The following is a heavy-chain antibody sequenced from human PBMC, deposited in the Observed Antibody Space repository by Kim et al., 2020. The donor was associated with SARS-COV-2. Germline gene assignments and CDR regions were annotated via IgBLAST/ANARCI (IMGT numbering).Heavy chain of an antibody. CDR3: ARQRGVLRYFDWWPEGWLDP. Sequence: SETLSLTCTVSGGSISSSNYYWGWIRQPPGKGLEWIGSISYSGSTNYNPSLKSRVTISVDTSKNHFSLKLSSVTAADTALYYCARQRGVLRYFDWWPEGWLDPWGQGTLVTVSS. J-gene: IGHJ5*02. D-gene: IGHD3-9*01. CDR2: ISYSGST. CDR1: GGSISSSNYY. V-gene: IGHV4-39*01.